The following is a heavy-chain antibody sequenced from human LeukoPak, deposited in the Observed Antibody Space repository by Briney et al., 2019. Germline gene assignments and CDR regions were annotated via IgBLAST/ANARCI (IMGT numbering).Heavy chain of an antibody. CDR2: IYYSGST. V-gene: IGHV4-59*01. J-gene: IGHJ4*02. CDR3: ARGTVRGVIGSYYFDY. Sequence: SETLSLTCTVSGGSISSYYWSWIRQPLGKGLEWIGYIYYSGSTNYNPSLKSRVTISVDTSKNQFSLKLSSVTAADTAVYYCARGTVRGVIGSYYFDYWGQGTLVTVSS. CDR1: GGSISSYY. D-gene: IGHD3-10*01.